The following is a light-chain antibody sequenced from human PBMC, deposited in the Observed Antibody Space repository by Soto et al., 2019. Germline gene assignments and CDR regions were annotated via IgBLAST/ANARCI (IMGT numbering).Light chain of an antibody. CDR2: ENN. CDR1: SSNIGNNY. CDR3: ATYDSSLRAGV. J-gene: IGLJ3*02. Sequence: QSVLTQPPSVSAAPGQKVTISCSGSSSNIGNNYVSWYQQLPGTAPKLLIYENNKRPSGIPDRFSGSKSGTSATLGITGLETGDEADYYSATYDSSLRAGVFDGGTKLTVL. V-gene: IGLV1-51*02.